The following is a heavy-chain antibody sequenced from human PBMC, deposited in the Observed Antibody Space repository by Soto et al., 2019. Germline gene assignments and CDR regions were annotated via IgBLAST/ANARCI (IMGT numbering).Heavy chain of an antibody. CDR3: ARDLRGGYYYGMDV. CDR1: GFTVSSNY. D-gene: IGHD3-10*01. CDR2: IYSGGST. J-gene: IGHJ6*02. V-gene: IGHV3-53*01. Sequence: EVQLVESGGGLIQPGGSLRLSCAASGFTVSSNYMSWVRQAPGKGLEWVSVIYSGGSTYYADSVKGRFTISRDNSKNTLYLQMNSLRAEDTAVYYCARDLRGGYYYGMDVWGQGTTVTVSS.